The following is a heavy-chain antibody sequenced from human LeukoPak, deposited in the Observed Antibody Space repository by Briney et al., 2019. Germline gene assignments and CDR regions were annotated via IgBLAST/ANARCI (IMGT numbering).Heavy chain of an antibody. CDR2: ISAYNGNT. Sequence: GASVKVSCKASGYTFTSYGISWVRQAPGQGLEWMGWISAYNGNTNYAQKFQGRVTMTRDTSISTAYMELSRLRSDDTAVYYCARGFGSGVVPLNYYGMDVWGQGTTVTVSS. D-gene: IGHD6-25*01. CDR3: ARGFGSGVVPLNYYGMDV. CDR1: GYTFTSYG. V-gene: IGHV1-18*01. J-gene: IGHJ6*02.